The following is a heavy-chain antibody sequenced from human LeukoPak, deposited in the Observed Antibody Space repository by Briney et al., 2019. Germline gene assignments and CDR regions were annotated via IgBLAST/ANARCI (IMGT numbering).Heavy chain of an antibody. J-gene: IGHJ3*02. CDR2: IIPIFGTA. CDR3: ASGIAAAGPESFDI. Sequence: VASVKVSCKASGGTFSSNAISWVRQAPGQGLEWMGGIIPIFGTANYAQKFQGRVTITADESTSTAYMELSSLRSEDTAVYYCASGIAAAGPESFDIWGQGTMVTVSS. D-gene: IGHD6-13*01. V-gene: IGHV1-69*01. CDR1: GGTFSSNA.